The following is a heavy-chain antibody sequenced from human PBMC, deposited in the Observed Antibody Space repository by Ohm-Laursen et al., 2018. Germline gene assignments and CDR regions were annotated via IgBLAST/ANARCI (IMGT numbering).Heavy chain of an antibody. CDR3: TRDDGADARRSGMDV. Sequence: SLRLSCTASGFTFSSYWMSWVRQAPGKGLEWVANIKQDGSEKYYADSVKGRFTISRDNAQNSLYLHMISLRAEDTAIFYCTRDDGADARRSGMDVWGQGTTVTVSS. CDR2: IKQDGSEK. V-gene: IGHV3-7*01. D-gene: IGHD2-8*01. CDR1: GFTFSSYW. J-gene: IGHJ6*02.